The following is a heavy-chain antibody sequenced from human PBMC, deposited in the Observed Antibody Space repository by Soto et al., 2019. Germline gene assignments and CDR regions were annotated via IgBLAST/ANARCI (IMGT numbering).Heavy chain of an antibody. CDR3: ARRMGYFDY. CDR2: IIPVFGRS. J-gene: IGHJ4*02. V-gene: IGHV1-69*01. D-gene: IGHD2-8*01. CDR1: GGTFNSYA. Sequence: QVQLVQSGAEVKKPGSSVKASCKASGGTFNSYAFSWVRQAPGQGFEWMGGIIPVFGRSHYAQKFQGRVTITADESATTVFLELSSLRSEDTALYYCARRMGYFDYWGQGTLVTVSP.